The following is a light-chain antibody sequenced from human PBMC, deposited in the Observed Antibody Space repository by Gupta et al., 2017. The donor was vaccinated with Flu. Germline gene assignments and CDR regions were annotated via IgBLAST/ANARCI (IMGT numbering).Light chain of an antibody. Sequence: EIVLTQSPGTLSLCPGERATLSCRASQSVRSSYLAWYQQKPGQAPRLLIYGASSRPTGIPDRFSGSGSGTDFTLTISSLEPEDFAVYYCQQDCSSPLTFGQGTKLEIK. CDR3: QQDCSSPLT. CDR2: GAS. J-gene: IGKJ1*01. CDR1: QSVRSSY. V-gene: IGKV3-20*01.